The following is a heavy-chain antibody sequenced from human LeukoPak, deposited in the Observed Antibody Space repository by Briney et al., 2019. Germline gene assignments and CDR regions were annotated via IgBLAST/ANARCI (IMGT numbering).Heavy chain of an antibody. CDR3: ARNSSGYYYHY. Sequence: PSQSLSLTCPVSCASISSGSYYWSWLREPAGKGLEWFGRIYTSGSTNYNPSRNSRVSISVNTSKNQFTLKLSSVTAAVTAVYYCARNSSGYYYHYWRQRTLVTVSS. V-gene: IGHV4-61*02. CDR2: IYTSGST. D-gene: IGHD3-22*01. CDR1: CASISSGSYY. J-gene: IGHJ4*02.